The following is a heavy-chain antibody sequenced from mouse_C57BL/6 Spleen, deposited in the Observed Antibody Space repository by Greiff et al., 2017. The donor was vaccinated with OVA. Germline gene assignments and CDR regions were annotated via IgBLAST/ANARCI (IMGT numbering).Heavy chain of an antibody. D-gene: IGHD1-1*01. CDR1: GYTFTSYW. V-gene: IGHV1-50*01. J-gene: IGHJ2*01. CDR3: ASVIYYYGSSYDFDY. Sequence: QVQLQQPGAELVKPGASVKLSCKASGYTFTSYWMQWVKQRPGQGLEWIGEIDPSDSYTNYNQKFKGKATLTVDTSSSTAYMQLSSLTSEDSAVYYCASVIYYYGSSYDFDYWGQGTTLTVSS. CDR2: IDPSDSYT.